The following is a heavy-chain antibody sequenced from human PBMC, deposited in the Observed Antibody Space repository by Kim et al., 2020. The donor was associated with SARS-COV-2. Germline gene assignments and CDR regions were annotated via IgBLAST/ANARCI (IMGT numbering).Heavy chain of an antibody. Sequence: SETLSLTCAVYGGSFSGYYWSWIRQPPGKGLEWIGEINHSGSTNYNPSLKSRVTISVDTSKNQFSLKLSSVTAADTAVYYCARGLEQSVYADWGQGTLVTVSS. D-gene: IGHD6-19*01. V-gene: IGHV4-34*01. CDR3: ARGLEQSVYAD. CDR1: GGSFSGYY. CDR2: INHSGST. J-gene: IGHJ4*02.